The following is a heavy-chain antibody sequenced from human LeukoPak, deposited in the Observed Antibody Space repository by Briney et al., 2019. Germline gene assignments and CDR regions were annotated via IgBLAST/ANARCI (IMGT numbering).Heavy chain of an antibody. Sequence: PGGSLRLSCAASGFTFSTYAMSWVRQAPGKGLEWVSAISGSGGSTYYADSVKGRSTISRDDSKNTLYLQMSSLRAEDTAVYYCEKGTSRGYHRTKGVCYTDCDYMDVWGKGTTVTVSS. CDR1: GFTFSTYA. J-gene: IGHJ6*03. D-gene: IGHD2-8*01. V-gene: IGHV3-23*01. CDR2: ISGSGGST. CDR3: EKGTSRGYHRTKGVCYTDCDYMDV.